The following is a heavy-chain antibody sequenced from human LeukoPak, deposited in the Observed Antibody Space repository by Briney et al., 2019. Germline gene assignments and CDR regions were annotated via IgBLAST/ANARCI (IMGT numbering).Heavy chain of an antibody. J-gene: IGHJ4*02. CDR2: IYDSGST. V-gene: IGHV4-59*01. D-gene: IGHD3-22*01. Sequence: SETLSLTCTVSGGSIKNYFWSWIRQPPGKGLEWIGYIYDSGSTNYNPSLKSRVTISVDTSKNQFSLKLSSVTAADTAVYYCARATWLPVGLYYYDSSGYYYYFDYWGQGTLVTVSS. CDR1: GGSIKNYF. CDR3: ARATWLPVGLYYYDSSGYYYYFDY.